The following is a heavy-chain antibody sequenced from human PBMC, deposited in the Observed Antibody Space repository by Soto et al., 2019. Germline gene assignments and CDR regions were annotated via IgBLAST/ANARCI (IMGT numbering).Heavy chain of an antibody. Sequence: SLRLSCAASGFTFSSYAMSWVRQAPGKGLEWVSAISGSGGSTYYADSVKGRFTISRDNSKNTLYLQMNSLRAEDTAVYYCAKDPGLYYYDSSENWFDPWGQGTLVTVSS. CDR1: GFTFSSYA. CDR2: ISGSGGST. D-gene: IGHD3-22*01. CDR3: AKDPGLYYYDSSENWFDP. V-gene: IGHV3-23*01. J-gene: IGHJ5*02.